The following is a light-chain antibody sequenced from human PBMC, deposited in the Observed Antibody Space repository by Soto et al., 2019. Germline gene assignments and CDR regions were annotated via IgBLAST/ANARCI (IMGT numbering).Light chain of an antibody. CDR3: MQTLVIPHT. V-gene: IGKV2-28*01. J-gene: IGKJ2*01. CDR1: QSLLFTNGNTH. Sequence: EIEMSQSPLSLPVTPGEPASISCRSSQSLLFTNGNTHLDWYLQKPGQSPQLLMYLGTNRASGVPDRFSGSGAGTDFTLKISRVEADDVGIYYCMQTLVIPHTFGQGTKLDI. CDR2: LGT.